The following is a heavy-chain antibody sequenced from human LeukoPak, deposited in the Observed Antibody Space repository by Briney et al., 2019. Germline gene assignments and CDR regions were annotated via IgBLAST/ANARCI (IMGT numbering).Heavy chain of an antibody. V-gene: IGHV4-61*02. Sequence: KTSETLSLTCTVSGASISSGSYYWSWIRQPAGKGLEWIGRIYTSGSTNYNPSLKSRVTISVDTSKNQFSLKLSSVTAADTAVYYCARDWGGNVLDAFDIWGQGTMVTVSS. CDR1: GASISSGSYY. J-gene: IGHJ3*02. CDR3: ARDWGGNVLDAFDI. D-gene: IGHD2-21*01. CDR2: IYTSGST.